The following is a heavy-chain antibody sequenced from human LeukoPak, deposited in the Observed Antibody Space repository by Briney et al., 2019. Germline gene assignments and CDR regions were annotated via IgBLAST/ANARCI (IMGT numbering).Heavy chain of an antibody. CDR3: ARDSRGYCSGGSCYDYYMDV. J-gene: IGHJ6*03. D-gene: IGHD2-15*01. CDR1: GFTFSTYS. V-gene: IGHV3-21*01. CDR2: ISTSSDYI. Sequence: GGSLRLSCAASGFTFSTYSMNWVRQAPGKGLEWVSSISTSSDYIYYGDSVKGRFTISRDNAKNSMYLQMNSLRAEDTAVYYCARDSRGYCSGGSCYDYYMDVWGKGTTVTVSS.